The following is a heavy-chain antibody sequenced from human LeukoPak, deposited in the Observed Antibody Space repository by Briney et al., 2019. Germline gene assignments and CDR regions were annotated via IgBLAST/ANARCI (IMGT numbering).Heavy chain of an antibody. Sequence: PGGSLRLSCIASGFTFSNYWMSWVRQAPGKGLEWLANMNQDGSHIYYVDSVKGRFTISRDNAKNSLYLQLDSLRAEDTAVYYCARDLEWLAPGYDYWGQGTLVTVSS. CDR3: ARDLEWLAPGYDY. CDR1: GFTFSNYW. V-gene: IGHV3-7*01. D-gene: IGHD6-19*01. J-gene: IGHJ4*02. CDR2: MNQDGSHI.